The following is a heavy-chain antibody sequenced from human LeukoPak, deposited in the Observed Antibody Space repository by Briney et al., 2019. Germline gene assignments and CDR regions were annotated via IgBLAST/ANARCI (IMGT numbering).Heavy chain of an antibody. J-gene: IGHJ5*02. CDR1: RFTFSNAW. V-gene: IGHV3-23*01. Sequence: GGSLRLSCAASRFTFSNAWMSWVRQAPGKGLEWVSAISGSGGSTYYADSVKGRFTISRDNSKNTLYLQMNSLRAEDTAVYYCAKLGGIAVAGNWFDPWGQGTLVTVSS. CDR3: AKLGGIAVAGNWFDP. D-gene: IGHD6-19*01. CDR2: ISGSGGST.